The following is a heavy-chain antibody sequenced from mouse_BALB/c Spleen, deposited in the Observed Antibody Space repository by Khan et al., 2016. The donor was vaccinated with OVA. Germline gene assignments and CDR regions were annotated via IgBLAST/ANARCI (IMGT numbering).Heavy chain of an antibody. CDR3: ERGASYWYFDV. D-gene: IGHD6-1*01. CDR2: INTHTGEP. Sequence: QIQLVQSGPELKKPGETVKISCKATAYTFTNYGMNWVKQAPGKGLKWMGWINTHTGEPTYTDDFKGRFAFSLETSASTAYLQINNLKNEDMATCFCERGASYWYFDVWGAGTTVTVSS. CDR1: AYTFTNYG. V-gene: IGHV9-1*02. J-gene: IGHJ1*01.